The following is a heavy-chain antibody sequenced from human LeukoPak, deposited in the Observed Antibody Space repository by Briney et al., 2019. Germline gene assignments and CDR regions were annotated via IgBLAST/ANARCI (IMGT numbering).Heavy chain of an antibody. CDR1: GFTISNYW. V-gene: IGHV3-7*04. CDR2: IRRGGSEE. CDR3: ARALIAADNY. Sequence: GGSLRLSCAASGFTISNYWMNWVRQAPGKGLEWLANIRRGGSEEYYVDSVKGRFTVSRDNTKNSLYLQMNSLRVEDTAVYYCARALIAADNYWGQGTLVTVSS. J-gene: IGHJ4*02. D-gene: IGHD6-6*01.